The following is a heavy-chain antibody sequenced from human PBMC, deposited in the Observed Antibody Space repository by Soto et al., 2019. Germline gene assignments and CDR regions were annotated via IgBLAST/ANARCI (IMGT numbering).Heavy chain of an antibody. V-gene: IGHV3-23*01. CDR1: GFPFSSTD. J-gene: IGHJ5*02. D-gene: IGHD3-10*01. CDR3: AKNSGWFNT. CDR2: IDGSGGTT. Sequence: GGSLRLSCAASGFPFSSTDMTWVRQAPGKGLEWVSTIDGSGGTTYYADSVKGWFTISRDNSINTVFLQMNSLRADDTALYFCAKNSGWFNTWGQGALVTVSS.